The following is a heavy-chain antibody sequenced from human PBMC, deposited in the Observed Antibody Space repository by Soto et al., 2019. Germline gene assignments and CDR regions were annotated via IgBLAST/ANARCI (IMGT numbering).Heavy chain of an antibody. J-gene: IGHJ6*02. CDR1: GFTFSSYG. CDR3: AKMQVWFGELFSSYGMDG. CDR2: ISYDGSNK. V-gene: IGHV3-30*18. Sequence: QVQLVESGGGVVQPGRSLRLSCAASGFTFSSYGMHWVRQAPGKGLEWVAVISYDGSNKYYADSVKGRFTISRDNSKNTLYLQMNSLRAEDTAVYYCAKMQVWFGELFSSYGMDGWGQGTTVTVSS. D-gene: IGHD3-10*01.